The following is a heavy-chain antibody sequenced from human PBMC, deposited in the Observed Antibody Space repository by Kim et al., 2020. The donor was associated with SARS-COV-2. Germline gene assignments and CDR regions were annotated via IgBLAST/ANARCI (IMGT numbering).Heavy chain of an antibody. Sequence: SETLSLTCTVSGGSISSYYWSWIRQPPGKGLEWIGYIYYSGSTNYNPSLKSRVTISVDTSKNQFSLKLSSVTAADTAVYYCARAAMGPRGAFDIWGQGTMVTVSS. D-gene: IGHD5-18*01. J-gene: IGHJ3*02. V-gene: IGHV4-59*01. CDR1: GGSISSYY. CDR3: ARAAMGPRGAFDI. CDR2: IYYSGST.